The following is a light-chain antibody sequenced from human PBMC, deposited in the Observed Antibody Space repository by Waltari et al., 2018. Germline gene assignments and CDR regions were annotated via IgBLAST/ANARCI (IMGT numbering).Light chain of an antibody. CDR1: QNPSSS. J-gene: IGKJ4*01. CDR3: QQYNNWPLT. CDR2: TAS. V-gene: IGKV1-9*01. Sequence: IQLTQSPSSLSASVGDRVTITCRASQNPSSSLAWYQQKPGKAPELLIHTASILQSGVPSRFSGDGSGTDFTLTISSLQSEDFAVYYCQQYNNWPLTFGGGTKVEIK.